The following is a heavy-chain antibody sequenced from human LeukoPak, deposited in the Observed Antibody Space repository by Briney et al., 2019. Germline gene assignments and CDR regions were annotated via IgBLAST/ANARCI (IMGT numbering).Heavy chain of an antibody. V-gene: IGHV4-34*01. D-gene: IGHD3-10*01. CDR3: ARGSYYGSGSYLPYYYYYMDV. CDR1: GGSFSGYY. CDR2: INHSGST. J-gene: IGHJ6*03. Sequence: SETLSLTCAVYGGSFSGYYWSWIRQPPGKGLEWIGEINHSGSTNYNPSLKSRVTISVDTSKNQFSLKLSSVTAADTAVYYCARGSYYGSGSYLPYYYYYMDVWGKGTTVTVSS.